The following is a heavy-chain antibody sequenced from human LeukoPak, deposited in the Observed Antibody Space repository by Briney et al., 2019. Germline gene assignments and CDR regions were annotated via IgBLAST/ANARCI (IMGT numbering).Heavy chain of an antibody. CDR1: GFTFRSYW. J-gene: IGHJ4*02. V-gene: IGHV3-74*01. CDR2: INVDGSST. Sequence: GGSLRLSCAASGFTFRSYWMHWVRQAPGKGPVWVSRINVDGSSTTYEDSVKGRFTISRDNAKNTLYLQMNSLRAEDTAVYYCAREEWDIALDYWGQGTLVTVSS. CDR3: AREEWDIALDY. D-gene: IGHD5-12*01.